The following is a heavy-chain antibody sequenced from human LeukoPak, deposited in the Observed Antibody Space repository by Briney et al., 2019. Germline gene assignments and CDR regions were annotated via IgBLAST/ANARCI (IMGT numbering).Heavy chain of an antibody. V-gene: IGHV1-46*01. CDR1: GYTFTSSY. J-gene: IGHJ1*01. CDR2: INPSGGST. CDR3: SRGPPFNQYLQY. Sequence: ASVKVSCKASGYTFTSSYMHWVRQAPGQGLEWMGIINPSGGSTSYAQKFQGRVIMTRDTSTSTLYMELSSLRSEDTAVYYCSRGPPFNQYLQYWGQGTLVTVSS. D-gene: IGHD1-14*01.